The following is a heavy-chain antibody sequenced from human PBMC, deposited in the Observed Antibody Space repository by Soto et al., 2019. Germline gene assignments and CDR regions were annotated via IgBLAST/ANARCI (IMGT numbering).Heavy chain of an antibody. D-gene: IGHD3-16*02. CDR1: GFSLSTSGVGVG. CDR2: IYWDDDK. V-gene: IGHV2-5*02. CDR3: ARWGSSRLDY. Sequence: QITLKESGPTLVKPTQTLTLTCTFSGFSLSTSGVGVGVGWIRQPPGKALEWLALIYWDDDKLYSPSLKTRVTITKDPSKTQVVLTMTNIDPVDTATYYCARWGSSRLDYWGQGTLVTVSS. J-gene: IGHJ4*02.